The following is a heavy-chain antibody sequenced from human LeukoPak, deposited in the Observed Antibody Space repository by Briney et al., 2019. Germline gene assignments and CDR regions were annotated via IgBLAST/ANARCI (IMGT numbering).Heavy chain of an antibody. V-gene: IGHV3-7*01. CDR3: APAEYGRSEDWFDP. CDR1: GFTFRIYW. CDR2: INQDGSEK. D-gene: IGHD6-6*01. Sequence: GGSLRLSCAASGFTFRIYWMSWVRQAPGRGLEWVANINQDGSEKYYVDSVKGRFTISRDNVENSLYLQMNSLRAEDTAVYYCAPAEYGRSEDWFDPWGQGTLVTVSS. J-gene: IGHJ5*02.